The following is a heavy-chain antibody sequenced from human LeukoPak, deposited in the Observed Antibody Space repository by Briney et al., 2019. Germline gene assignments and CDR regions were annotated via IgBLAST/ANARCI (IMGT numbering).Heavy chain of an antibody. CDR3: ARDQYCSSASCSPPSYYYGMDV. CDR1: GCTFSSYA. D-gene: IGHD2-2*01. V-gene: IGHV3-30*04. Sequence: GGSLRLSCAASGCTFSSYAMHWVRQAPGKGLEWVAVISYDGSNKYYADSVKGRFTISRDNSKNTLYLQMNSLRAEDTAVYYCARDQYCSSASCSPPSYYYGMDVWGKGTTVTVSS. CDR2: ISYDGSNK. J-gene: IGHJ6*04.